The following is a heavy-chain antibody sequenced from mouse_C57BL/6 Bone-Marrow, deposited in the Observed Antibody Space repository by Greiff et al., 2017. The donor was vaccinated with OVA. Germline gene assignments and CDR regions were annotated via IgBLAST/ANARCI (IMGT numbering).Heavy chain of an antibody. CDR2: IWTGGGT. J-gene: IGHJ1*03. CDR1: GFSLTSYA. CDR3: ARTPYYYGSPHWYFDV. Sequence: VKLVESGPGLVAPSQSLSITCTVSGFSLTSYAISWVRQPPGKGLEWLGVIWTGGGTNYNSALKSRLCISKDNSKSQVFLKMNSLQTDDTARYYCARTPYYYGSPHWYFDVWGTGTTVTVSS. D-gene: IGHD1-1*01. V-gene: IGHV2-9-1*01.